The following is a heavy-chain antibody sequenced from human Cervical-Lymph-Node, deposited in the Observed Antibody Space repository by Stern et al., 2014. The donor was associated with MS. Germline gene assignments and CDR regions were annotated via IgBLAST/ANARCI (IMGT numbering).Heavy chain of an antibody. V-gene: IGHV1-69*06. D-gene: IGHD3-3*01. Sequence: QLVQSGAEVKTPGSSVKVSCKASGGTFINYAISWVRQAPGHGLEWIGGIIPICGTTHYAQRFQGRVIITADKSASIAYLELSSLRSEDTAVYYCARDYDDNGMDVWGQGTTVTVSS. CDR2: IIPICGTT. CDR1: GGTFINYA. J-gene: IGHJ6*02. CDR3: ARDYDDNGMDV.